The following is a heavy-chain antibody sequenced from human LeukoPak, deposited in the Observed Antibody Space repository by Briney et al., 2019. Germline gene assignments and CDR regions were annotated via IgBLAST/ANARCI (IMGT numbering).Heavy chain of an antibody. CDR1: GGSISSYY. D-gene: IGHD3-16*01. Sequence: PSETLSLTCTVSGGSISSYYWSWIRQPPGKGLEWIGYIYYSGSTNYNPSLKSRVTISVDTSKNQFSLKLSSVTAADTAVYYCARSPKRGYGMDAWGQGTTVTVSS. V-gene: IGHV4-59*01. J-gene: IGHJ6*02. CDR2: IYYSGST. CDR3: ARSPKRGYGMDA.